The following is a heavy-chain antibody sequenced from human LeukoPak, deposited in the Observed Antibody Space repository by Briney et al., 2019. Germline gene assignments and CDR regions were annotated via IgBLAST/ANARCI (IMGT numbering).Heavy chain of an antibody. Sequence: GGSLRLSCAASEFTFSSYSMNWVRQAPGKGLEWVSVIYSGGSTYYADSVKGRFTISRDNSKNTLYLQMNSLRAEDTAVYYCARVSRRGSYSDYWGQGTLVTVSS. CDR3: ARVSRRGSYSDY. D-gene: IGHD3-16*01. CDR1: EFTFSSYS. J-gene: IGHJ4*02. CDR2: IYSGGST. V-gene: IGHV3-53*01.